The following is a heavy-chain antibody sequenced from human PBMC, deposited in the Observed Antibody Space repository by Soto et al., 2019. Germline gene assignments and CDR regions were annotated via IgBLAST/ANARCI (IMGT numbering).Heavy chain of an antibody. CDR2: ISYDGSNK. V-gene: IGHV3-30*18. J-gene: IGHJ4*02. Sequence: GGSLRLSCAASGFTFSSYGMHWVRQAPGKGLEWVAVISYDGSNKYYADSVKGRFTISRDNSKNTLYLQMNSLRAEDTAVYYCAKNGYDSSGYYAYWGQGALVTVSS. CDR1: GFTFSSYG. CDR3: AKNGYDSSGYYAY. D-gene: IGHD3-22*01.